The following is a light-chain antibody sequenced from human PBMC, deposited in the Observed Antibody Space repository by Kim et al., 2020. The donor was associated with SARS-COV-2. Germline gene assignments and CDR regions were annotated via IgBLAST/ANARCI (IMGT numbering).Light chain of an antibody. CDR2: QDS. CDR1: KLGDKY. CDR3: QAWDSSTAA. V-gene: IGLV3-1*01. J-gene: IGLJ2*01. Sequence: SYELTQPPSVSVSPGQTASITCSGDKLGDKYACWYQQKPGQAPVLVIYQDSKRPSGIPERFSGSNSGNTATLTISGTPAMDEADYYCQAWDSSTAAFGGGTQLTVL.